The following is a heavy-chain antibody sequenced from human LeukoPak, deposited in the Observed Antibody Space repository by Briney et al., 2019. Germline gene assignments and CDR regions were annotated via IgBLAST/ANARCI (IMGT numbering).Heavy chain of an antibody. CDR1: GFTFSSYA. CDR3: ANGGIVGAPSLY. J-gene: IGHJ4*02. Sequence: GGSLRLSCAASGFTFSSYAMSWVRQAPGGGLEWVSAISGSGGSTYYADSVKGRFTVSRDNSKNTLYLQMNSLRGEDTAVYYCANGGIVGAPSLYWGQGTLVTVSS. V-gene: IGHV3-23*01. D-gene: IGHD1-26*01. CDR2: ISGSGGST.